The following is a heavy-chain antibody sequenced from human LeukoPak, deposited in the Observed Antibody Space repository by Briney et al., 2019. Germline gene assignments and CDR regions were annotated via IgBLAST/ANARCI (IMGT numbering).Heavy chain of an antibody. CDR1: GFTYSSYA. Sequence: SGGSLRLSCAASGFTYSSYAMNWVRQAPGKGLEWVSSITTGSSYIYYADSVKGRFTISRDNAKNLLHLQMNNLRAEDTAVYYCVRDPAAAGTVWFDPWGQGTLVTVSS. D-gene: IGHD6-13*01. CDR2: ITTGSSYI. J-gene: IGHJ5*02. CDR3: VRDPAAAGTVWFDP. V-gene: IGHV3-21*01.